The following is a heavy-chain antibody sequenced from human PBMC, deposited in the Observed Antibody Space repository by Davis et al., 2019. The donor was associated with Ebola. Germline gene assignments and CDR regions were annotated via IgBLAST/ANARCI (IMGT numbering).Heavy chain of an antibody. Sequence: ASVKVSCKASGYTFTGYFLHWVRQAPGQGLEWMGWINPNSGGTIYAQKFQGRVTMTRDTPISTAYMELRSLRSDDTAVYYCARASSHGYSSSWYDYYYGMDVWGQGTTVTVSS. V-gene: IGHV1-2*02. D-gene: IGHD6-13*01. CDR3: ARASSHGYSSSWYDYYYGMDV. J-gene: IGHJ6*02. CDR1: GYTFTGYF. CDR2: INPNSGGT.